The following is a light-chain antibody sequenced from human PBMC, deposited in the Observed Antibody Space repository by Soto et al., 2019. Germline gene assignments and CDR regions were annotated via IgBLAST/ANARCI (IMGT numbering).Light chain of an antibody. CDR2: DAS. V-gene: IGKV1-5*01. CDR3: KQYNAYPWT. J-gene: IGKJ1*01. Sequence: DIQMTQSPSTLSASVGDRVTITCRASQSISSWLAWYQQKPGKAPKLLIYDASSLESGVQSNFSGSGSGTEFTLTISSLQPEDFATYYCKQYNAYPWTFGQGTKVDIK. CDR1: QSISSW.